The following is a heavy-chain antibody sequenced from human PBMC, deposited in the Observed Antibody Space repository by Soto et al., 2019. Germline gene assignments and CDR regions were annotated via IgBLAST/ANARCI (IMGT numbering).Heavy chain of an antibody. D-gene: IGHD5-18*01. CDR1: GFTFRTYW. J-gene: IGHJ4*02. Sequence: EVQLVESGGDLVQPGGSLRLSCATSGFTFRTYWMSWVRQAPGKGLEWVACIKKDGSEEYYVDSVRGRFTISRDNAKNALYLQMNSLRAEDTAVYYCAGLDTSMVKNPGYWGQGTLVTVSS. CDR2: IKKDGSEE. CDR3: AGLDTSMVKNPGY. V-gene: IGHV3-7*01.